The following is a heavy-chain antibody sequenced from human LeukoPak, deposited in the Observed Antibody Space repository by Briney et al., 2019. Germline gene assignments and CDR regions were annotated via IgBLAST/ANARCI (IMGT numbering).Heavy chain of an antibody. CDR1: GFTFSRYW. CDR2: IKQDGGEI. J-gene: IGHJ5*01. V-gene: IGHV3-7*01. CDR3: ARDKVVGPTKFDS. Sequence: GGSLRLSCAASGFTFSRYWMSWVRQAPGKGLEWVANIKQDGGEIYYEDSVKGRFTISRDNAKNSVYLHMNSLRAEDTAVYYCARDKVVGPTKFDSWGQGTLVTVSS. D-gene: IGHD1-26*01.